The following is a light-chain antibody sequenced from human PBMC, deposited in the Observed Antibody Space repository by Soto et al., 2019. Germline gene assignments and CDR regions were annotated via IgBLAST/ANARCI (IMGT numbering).Light chain of an antibody. J-gene: IGLJ2*01. V-gene: IGLV1-44*01. CDR3: ATWDDSLNGVV. Sequence: QSVLTQPPSASGTPGQRVTISCSGASSNIGENTVNWYQQLPGTAPKLVIYSNNQRPSGVPDRFSGSKSGTSASLPISGLQSEDEADYYCATWDDSLNGVVFGGGTKLTVL. CDR1: SSNIGENT. CDR2: SNN.